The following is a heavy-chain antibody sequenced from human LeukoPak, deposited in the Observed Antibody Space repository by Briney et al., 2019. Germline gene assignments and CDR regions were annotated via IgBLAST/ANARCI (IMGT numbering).Heavy chain of an antibody. V-gene: IGHV3-64D*06. CDR2: ISSSGGST. J-gene: IGHJ4*02. D-gene: IGHD5-18*01. CDR3: VNDPGGYSYGTALHY. CDR1: GFTFSSYA. Sequence: PGGSLRLSCSASGFTFSSYAMLWVGQAPGKGLEYFSAISSSGGSTYYADPVKGRFTISRDNSKNTLYLQMGSLRAEDTAVYYCVNDPGGYSYGTALHYWGQGTLVTVPS.